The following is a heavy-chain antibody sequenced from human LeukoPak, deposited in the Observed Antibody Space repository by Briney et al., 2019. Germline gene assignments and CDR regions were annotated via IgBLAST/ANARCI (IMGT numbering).Heavy chain of an antibody. J-gene: IGHJ4*02. CDR2: IKSNTDGGTT. D-gene: IGHD3-22*01. CDR1: GFTFSDAW. Sequence: GGSLRLSCAASGFTFSDAWMSWVRQLPGKGREWLGRIKSNTDGGTTDYAAPVKGRFIISRDDSQNTVYLQMNSLKTEDTAVYYCTRLVLFTSEDYWGQGTLVTVSS. CDR3: TRLVLFTSEDY. V-gene: IGHV3-15*01.